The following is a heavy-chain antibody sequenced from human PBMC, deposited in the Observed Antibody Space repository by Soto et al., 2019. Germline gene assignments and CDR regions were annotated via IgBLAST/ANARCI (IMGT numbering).Heavy chain of an antibody. J-gene: IGHJ4*02. V-gene: IGHV4-4*02. CDR2: IHQVLGT. Sequence: SETLSLTCAVSDGSILTDDWWTWVRQTPGKGPEWIGEIHQVLGTNYNPSLRSRVTISMDKSKNQFSLELTSVTAADTAVYYCASWGGLNFPRLYWGPGTLVIVSS. CDR1: DGSILTDDW. D-gene: IGHD3-16*01. CDR3: ASWGGLNFPRLY.